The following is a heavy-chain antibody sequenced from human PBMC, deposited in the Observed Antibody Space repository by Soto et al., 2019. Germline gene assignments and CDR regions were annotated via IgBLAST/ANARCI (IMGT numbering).Heavy chain of an antibody. V-gene: IGHV2-5*02. Sequence: SGPTLVNPTQTLTLTCTFSGFSLSTSGVGVGWIRQPPGKALEWLALIYWDDDKRYSPSLKSRLTITKDTSKNQVVLTMTNMEPVDTATYYCAHLPCPRYCSSTSCWFDPWGQGTLVTVSS. CDR2: IYWDDDK. J-gene: IGHJ5*02. D-gene: IGHD2-2*01. CDR1: GFSLSTSGVG. CDR3: AHLPCPRYCSSTSCWFDP.